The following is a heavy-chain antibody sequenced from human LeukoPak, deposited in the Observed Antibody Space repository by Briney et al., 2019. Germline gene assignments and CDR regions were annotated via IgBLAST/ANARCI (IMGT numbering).Heavy chain of an antibody. Sequence: PSETLSLTCAVYGGSFSGYYWSWIRQPPGKGLEWIGEINHSGSTNYNPSLKSRVTISVDTSKNQFSLKLSSVTAADTAVYYCARGRGGDDSSGYYFDYWGQGTLVTVSS. CDR3: ARGRGGDDSSGYYFDY. CDR2: INHSGST. CDR1: GGSFSGYY. V-gene: IGHV4-34*01. D-gene: IGHD3-22*01. J-gene: IGHJ4*02.